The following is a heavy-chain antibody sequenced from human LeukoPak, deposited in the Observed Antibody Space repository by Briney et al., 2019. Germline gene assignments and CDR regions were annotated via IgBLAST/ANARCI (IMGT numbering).Heavy chain of an antibody. J-gene: IGHJ5*02. CDR2: IYYGGNT. CDR3: ARGSGSYYEYNWFDP. D-gene: IGHD3-10*01. V-gene: IGHV4-39*01. Sequence: WVRQAPGKGLEWIGTIYYGGNTYYNPSLKSPLTISVDTSKNQFSLKLSSVTAADTAVYYCARGSGSYYEYNWFDPWGQGTLVTVSS.